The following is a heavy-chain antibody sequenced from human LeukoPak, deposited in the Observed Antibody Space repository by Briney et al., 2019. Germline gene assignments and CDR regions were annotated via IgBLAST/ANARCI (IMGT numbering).Heavy chain of an antibody. CDR2: ISGSGGST. D-gene: IGHD3-22*01. CDR3: AKSSYYGGSGYYREYYFDQ. V-gene: IGHV3-23*01. Sequence: PGGSLRLSCAASGFTFSTYGMTWVRQAPGKGLEWVSSISGSGGSTYYADSVEGRVTVSRDNSKSTLFLQMNSLRAEDTAVYYCAKSSYYGGSGYYREYYFDQWGQGTLVTVSS. CDR1: GFTFSTYG. J-gene: IGHJ4*02.